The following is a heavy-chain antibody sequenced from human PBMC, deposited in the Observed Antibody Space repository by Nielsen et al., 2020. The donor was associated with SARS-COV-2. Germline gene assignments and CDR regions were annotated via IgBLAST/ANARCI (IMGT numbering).Heavy chain of an antibody. J-gene: IGHJ6*03. CDR2: IRMNDGAT. D-gene: IGHD5/OR15-5a*01. CDR3: AKELEVCCHYMDV. CDR1: GFALSAYG. Sequence: GESLKISCTASGFALSAYGMDWVRQVPGRGLEWLAHIRMNDGATQYADSVRGRFTISRDNAKNSLYLQMNSLRDEDTAVYFCAKELEVCCHYMDVWGKGTTVTVSS. V-gene: IGHV3-48*02.